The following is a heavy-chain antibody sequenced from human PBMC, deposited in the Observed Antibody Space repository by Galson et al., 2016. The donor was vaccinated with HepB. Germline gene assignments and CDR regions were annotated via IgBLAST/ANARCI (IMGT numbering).Heavy chain of an antibody. D-gene: IGHD3-9*01. CDR2: INWNGGST. CDR3: AKGFGATYYDILTGNDG. CDR1: GFTFDAYG. V-gene: IGHV3-20*04. Sequence: SLRLSCAASGFTFDAYGLSWVRQAPGKGLEWVSGINWNGGSTGYADSVKGRFTISRDNAKNSLYLQMNSLRAEDTAVYYCAKGFGATYYDILTGNDGWGQGTLVTVSS. J-gene: IGHJ4*02.